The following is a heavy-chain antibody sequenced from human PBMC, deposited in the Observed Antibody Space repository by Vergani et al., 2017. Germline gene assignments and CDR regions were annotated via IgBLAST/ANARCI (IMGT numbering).Heavy chain of an antibody. D-gene: IGHD6-13*01. Sequence: EVQLLESGGGLAQPGGSLRLSCAASGFTFSSYAMSWVRQAPGKGLEWVSAISGSGGSTYYADSVKGRFTISRDNSKNTLYLQMNSLRAEDTAVYYCAKVMSIAAAGTGWFDPWGQGTLVTVSS. V-gene: IGHV3-23*01. J-gene: IGHJ5*02. CDR2: ISGSGGST. CDR1: GFTFSSYA. CDR3: AKVMSIAAAGTGWFDP.